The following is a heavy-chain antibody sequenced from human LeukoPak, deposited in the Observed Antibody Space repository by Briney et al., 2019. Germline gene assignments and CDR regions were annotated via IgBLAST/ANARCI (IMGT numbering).Heavy chain of an antibody. CDR2: ISAYNGNT. CDR1: GYTFTSYG. V-gene: IGHV1-18*01. Sequence: ASMKVSCKASGYTFTSYGISWVRQAPGQGLEWMGWISAYNGNTNYAQKLQGRVTMTTDTSTSTAYMELRSLRSDDTAVYYCARDRPGYSSGWYEYYYYGMDVWGQGTTVTVSS. CDR3: ARDRPGYSSGWYEYYYYGMDV. D-gene: IGHD6-19*01. J-gene: IGHJ6*02.